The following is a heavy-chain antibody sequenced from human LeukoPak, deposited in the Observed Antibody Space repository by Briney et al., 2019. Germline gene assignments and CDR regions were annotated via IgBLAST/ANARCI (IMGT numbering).Heavy chain of an antibody. J-gene: IGHJ3*01. D-gene: IGHD2-21*01. CDR2: NYYSGST. CDR3: ASLAATSGDCAFDL. V-gene: IGHV4-31*03. Sequence: SETLSLTCTVSGGSISSGGYYWIWIRQPPGKGLEWIGYNYYSGSTYYTPSLKSRVTISVDTSKNHSSRKLSAVTSADKAAYYCASLAATSGDCAFDLWPQETMDTVSS. CDR1: GGSISSGGYY.